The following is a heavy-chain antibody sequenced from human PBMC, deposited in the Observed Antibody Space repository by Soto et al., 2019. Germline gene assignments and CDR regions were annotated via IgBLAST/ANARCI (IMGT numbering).Heavy chain of an antibody. J-gene: IGHJ5*02. CDR3: ARVRGWFDP. D-gene: IGHD3-3*01. V-gene: IGHV4-34*01. CDR1: GGSFSGYY. Sequence: PSETLSLTCAVYGGSFSGYYWNWIRQPPGKGLEWIGEIDHSGYTNYNPSLKSRVTISVDTSKNQFSLRLTSVTAADTAVYYRARVRGWFDPWGQGTLVTVSS. CDR2: IDHSGYT.